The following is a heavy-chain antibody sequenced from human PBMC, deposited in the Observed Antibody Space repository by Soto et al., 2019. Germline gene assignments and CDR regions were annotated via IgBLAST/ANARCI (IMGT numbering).Heavy chain of an antibody. D-gene: IGHD4-17*01. J-gene: IGHJ4*02. V-gene: IGHV3-33*01. CDR3: ARDQRTTPETFDY. Sequence: QVQLVESGGGLVQPGKSLRLSCVASGVSFSSYGMHWVRQTPGKRLEWVAVIWDDGNNEYYADSVRGRFTISRDNSKSTLYLPMNSLRAEDTALYYCARDQRTTPETFDYWGQGTQVTVSS. CDR1: GVSFSSYG. CDR2: IWDDGNNE.